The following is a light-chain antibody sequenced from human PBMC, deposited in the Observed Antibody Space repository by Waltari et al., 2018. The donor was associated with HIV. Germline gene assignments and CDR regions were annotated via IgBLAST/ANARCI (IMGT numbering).Light chain of an antibody. CDR1: HDIDNY. CDR2: DAS. V-gene: IGKV1-33*01. J-gene: IGKJ5*01. CDR3: QQYEDLPIT. Sequence: DIQMTQSPFSLSASVGDRVTITFQASHDIDNYLNWYQQKSGKAPKLLIYDASNLETGVPSRFNGSRSGTHFTFTISGLQPEDIATYYCQQYEDLPITFGQGTRLEIK.